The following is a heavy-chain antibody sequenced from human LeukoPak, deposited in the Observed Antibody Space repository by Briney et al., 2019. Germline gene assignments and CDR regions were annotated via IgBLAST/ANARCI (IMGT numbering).Heavy chain of an antibody. CDR1: GFTFDDYA. V-gene: IGHV3-43*02. CDR3: AKSMVLPGPYYYGSGSYSPYYYGMDV. CDR2: ISGDGGST. J-gene: IGHJ6*02. Sequence: GGSLRLSCAASGFTFDDYAMHWVRQAPGKGLEWVSLISGDGGSTYYADSVKGRFTISRDNSKNSLYLQMNSLRTEDTALYYCAKSMVLPGPYYYGSGSYSPYYYGMDVWGQGTTVTVSS. D-gene: IGHD3-10*01.